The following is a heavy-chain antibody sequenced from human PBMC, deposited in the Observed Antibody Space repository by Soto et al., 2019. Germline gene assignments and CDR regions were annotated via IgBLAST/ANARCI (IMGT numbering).Heavy chain of an antibody. CDR1: GFTFSSYG. CDR2: IWYDGSNK. D-gene: IGHD6-13*01. Sequence: QVQLVESGGGVVQPGRSLRLSCAASGFTFSSYGIHWVRQAPGTGLEWVAVIWYDGSNKYYADSVKGRFTISRDNSKNTLYLQMNSLRAEDTAVYYCARDYGGVAAAGRAYYGMDVWGQGTTVTVS. V-gene: IGHV3-33*01. J-gene: IGHJ6*02. CDR3: ARDYGGVAAAGRAYYGMDV.